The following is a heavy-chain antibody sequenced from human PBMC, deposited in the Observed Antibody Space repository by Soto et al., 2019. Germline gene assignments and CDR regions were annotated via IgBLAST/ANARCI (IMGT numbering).Heavy chain of an antibody. CDR3: ARGLRSVLDY. V-gene: IGHV3-30*04. CDR2: MSEDGSIK. D-gene: IGHD6-6*01. Sequence: PGGSLRLSCAASGFTFSDYALHWVRQAPGKGLEWVAVMSEDGSIKFNGDSVKGRFTISRDNSKNKLYLQMTSLRAEDTAIYYCARGLRSVLDYWGQGTLVTVSS. CDR1: GFTFSDYA. J-gene: IGHJ4*02.